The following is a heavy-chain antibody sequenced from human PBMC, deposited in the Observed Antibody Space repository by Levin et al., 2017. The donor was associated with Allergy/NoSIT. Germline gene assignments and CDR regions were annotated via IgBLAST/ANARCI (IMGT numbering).Heavy chain of an antibody. V-gene: IGHV1-2*02. Sequence: GESLKISCKASGYTFTGYYMHWVRQAPGQGLEWMGWINPNSGGTNYAQKFQGRVTMTRDTSISTAYMELSRLRSDDTAVYYCARDKVDGDYPDYWGQGTLVTVSS. D-gene: IGHD4-17*01. J-gene: IGHJ4*02. CDR3: ARDKVDGDYPDY. CDR2: INPNSGGT. CDR1: GYTFTGYY.